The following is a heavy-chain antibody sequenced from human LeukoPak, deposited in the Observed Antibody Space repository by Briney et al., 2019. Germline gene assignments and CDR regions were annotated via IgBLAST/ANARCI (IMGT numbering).Heavy chain of an antibody. CDR1: GFTFSGYT. J-gene: IGHJ5*02. D-gene: IGHD4-17*01. CDR2: INGSATYI. V-gene: IGHV3-21*01. Sequence: PGGSLRLSCAASGFTFSGYTMNWVRQAPGKGLEWVSSINGSATYIYYEDSVKGRFTISRDNAKNSVYLQMNSLRVEDTAVYYCSYGDSNWSDPRGQGTLVTVSS. CDR3: SYGDSNWSDP.